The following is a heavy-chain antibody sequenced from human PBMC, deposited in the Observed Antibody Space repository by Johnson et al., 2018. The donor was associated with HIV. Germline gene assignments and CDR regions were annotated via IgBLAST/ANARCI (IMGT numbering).Heavy chain of an antibody. V-gene: IGHV3-20*04. CDR3: ARDRDSSSWYLAFDI. Sequence: GSLRLSCAASGFTFDDYGMSWVRQAPVKGLEWVSGINWNGGRTGYADSVKGRFTISRDNAKNSQYLQMNSLRAEDTAFYYCARDRDSSSWYLAFDIWGQGTMVTVSS. CDR1: GFTFDDYG. J-gene: IGHJ3*02. D-gene: IGHD6-13*01. CDR2: INWNGGRT.